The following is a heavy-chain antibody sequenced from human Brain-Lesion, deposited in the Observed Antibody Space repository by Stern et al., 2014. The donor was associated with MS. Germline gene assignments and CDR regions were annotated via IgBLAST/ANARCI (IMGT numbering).Heavy chain of an antibody. J-gene: IGHJ6*02. CDR3: ARGRVVPGFQYYATDV. CDR1: GGSISSGGYY. CDR2: IFNRGST. V-gene: IGHV4-61*02. D-gene: IGHD2-2*01. Sequence: VQLVESGPGLVKPSQTLSLSCTVSGGSISSGGYYWSWIRQPAGKGLEWIGRIFNRGSTSYNPSLKGRVTISIDTSKNQFSLRLNSMTAADTAVYYCARGRVVPGFQYYATDVWGQGTTVIVSS.